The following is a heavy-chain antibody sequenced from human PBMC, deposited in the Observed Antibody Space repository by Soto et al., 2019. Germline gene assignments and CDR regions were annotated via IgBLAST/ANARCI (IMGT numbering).Heavy chain of an antibody. Sequence: ASGKVSCRTSGYTFTSYGITWGRQAPGQGLEWMGWIITYNGHTIYAQNLRDRVTLTTDSSTSTVYMEMRSLRSDDAAFYYCARDLYLSRLSACGHWGPGTLVTVSS. CDR3: ARDLYLSRLSACGH. D-gene: IGHD2-2*02. CDR2: IITYNGHT. V-gene: IGHV1-18*04. J-gene: IGHJ4*02. CDR1: GYTFTSYG.